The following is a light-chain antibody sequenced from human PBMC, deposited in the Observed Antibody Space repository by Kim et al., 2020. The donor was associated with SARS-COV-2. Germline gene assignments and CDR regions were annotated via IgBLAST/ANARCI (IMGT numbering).Light chain of an antibody. CDR1: QNVRGW. CDR2: KTS. V-gene: IGKV1-5*03. Sequence: DLQMTQSPSTLSASVGDRVTITCRASQNVRGWLAWYQQTPGTAPNLLIFKTSTLKFGVPSRFSGSGSGTEFTLTIDSLQPDDVATYYCLQYNTYPWTFGQGTKVDIK. J-gene: IGKJ1*01. CDR3: LQYNTYPWT.